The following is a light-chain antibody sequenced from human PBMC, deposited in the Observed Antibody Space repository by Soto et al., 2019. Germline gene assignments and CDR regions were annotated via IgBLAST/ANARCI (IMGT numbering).Light chain of an antibody. V-gene: IGKV3-20*01. CDR2: GAS. J-gene: IGKJ1*01. Sequence: EIVLTQSPGTLSLSPGERATLSCRASQSVASNYLAWYQQKPGQAHRLLIHGASNRATGIPDRFSGSGSGTDFTLSISRLEPEDFAVYYCQQYGTSRTFGQGTKVDIK. CDR1: QSVASNY. CDR3: QQYGTSRT.